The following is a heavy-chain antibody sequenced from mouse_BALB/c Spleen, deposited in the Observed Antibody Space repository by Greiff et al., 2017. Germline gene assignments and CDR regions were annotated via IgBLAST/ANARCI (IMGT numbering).Heavy chain of an antibody. D-gene: IGHD3-1*01. Sequence: DVMLVESGGGLVQPGGSRKLSCAASGFTFSSFGMHWVRQAPEKGLEWVAYISSGSSTIYYADTVKGRFTISRDNPKNTLFLQMTSLRSEDTAMYYCASRAPMDYWGQGTSVTVSS. CDR2: ISSGSSTI. J-gene: IGHJ4*01. CDR3: ASRAPMDY. V-gene: IGHV5-17*02. CDR1: GFTFSSFG.